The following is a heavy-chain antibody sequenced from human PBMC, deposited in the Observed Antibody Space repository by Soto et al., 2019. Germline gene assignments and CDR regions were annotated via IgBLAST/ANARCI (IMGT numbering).Heavy chain of an antibody. J-gene: IGHJ6*02. Sequence: GASVKVSCKASGYTFTSYAMQWVCQAPGQRLEWMGWINAGNRNTKYSQKFQGRVTITRDTSASTAYMELSSLRSEDTAVYYCASSHIAAAPYGTDVWGQGTTVTVSS. CDR2: INAGNRNT. CDR3: ASSHIAAAPYGTDV. D-gene: IGHD6-13*01. V-gene: IGHV1-3*01. CDR1: GYTFTSYA.